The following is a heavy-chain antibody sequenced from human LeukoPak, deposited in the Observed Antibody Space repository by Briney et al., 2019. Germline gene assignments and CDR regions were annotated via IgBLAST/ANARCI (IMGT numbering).Heavy chain of an antibody. CDR1: GFTFSSYA. CDR3: AKVPYESSGYSFGVPFDY. D-gene: IGHD3-22*01. J-gene: IGHJ4*02. V-gene: IGHV3-23*01. Sequence: GGSLRLSCATSGFTFSSYAMSWVRQAPGKGLEWVSAISGSGGSTYYADSVKGRFTISRDNSKNTLYLQMNSMRAEDTAVYYCAKVPYESSGYSFGVPFDYCGQGTLVTVS. CDR2: ISGSGGST.